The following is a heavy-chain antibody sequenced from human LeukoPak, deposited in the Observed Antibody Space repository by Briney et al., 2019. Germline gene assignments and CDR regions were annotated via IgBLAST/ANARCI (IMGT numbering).Heavy chain of an antibody. J-gene: IGHJ4*02. CDR1: GGSISSGSYY. CDR2: IYTSGST. D-gene: IGHD3-10*01. V-gene: IGHV4-61*02. CDR3: AREYYYGSGMDY. Sequence: SQTLSLTCTVSGGSISSGSYYWSWIRQPAGKGLGWIGRIYTSGSTNYNPSLKSRVTISVDTSKNQFPLKLSSVTAADTAVYYCAREYYYGSGMDYWGQGTLVTVSS.